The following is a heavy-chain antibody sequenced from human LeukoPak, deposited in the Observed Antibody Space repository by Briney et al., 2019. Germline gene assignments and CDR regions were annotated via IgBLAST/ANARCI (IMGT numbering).Heavy chain of an antibody. V-gene: IGHV1-18*01. D-gene: IGHD6-13*01. CDR2: ISAYNGNT. Sequence: ASVKVSCKASGYTLTSSGISWGRQAPGQGLEWMGWISAYNGNTNYAQKLQGRVTMTTDTSTSTAYMELRSVRSDDTAVYYCARDYSSWAYYFDYWGQGTLVTVSS. CDR1: GYTLTSSG. J-gene: IGHJ4*02. CDR3: ARDYSSWAYYFDY.